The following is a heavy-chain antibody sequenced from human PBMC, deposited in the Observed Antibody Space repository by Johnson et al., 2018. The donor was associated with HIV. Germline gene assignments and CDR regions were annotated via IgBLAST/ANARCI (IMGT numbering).Heavy chain of an antibody. J-gene: IGHJ3*02. CDR2: IYSGGST. CDR3: TKDDYTGAFDI. D-gene: IGHD4/OR15-4a*01. CDR1: GFTFSSSA. Sequence: QVQLVESGGGLVQPGGSLRLSCAASGFTFSSSAMHWVHQAPGKGLEWVSVIYSGGSTYYADSVKGRFTISRDNSKNTLYLQMNSLRAEDTAVYYCTKDDYTGAFDIWGQGTLVTVSS. V-gene: IGHV3-NL1*01.